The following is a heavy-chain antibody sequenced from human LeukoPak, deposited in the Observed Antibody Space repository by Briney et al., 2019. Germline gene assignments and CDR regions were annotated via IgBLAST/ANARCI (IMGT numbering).Heavy chain of an antibody. CDR1: GGSISGYF. Sequence: PSETLSLTCTVSGGSISGYFWSWIRQPPGKRLEWIGYVHYSGSTNYNPSLNSRVTISVDTSKNQFSLRLRSVTAEDTAVYYYARYGITIVRGGKYYFDSWGQGTLVTVSS. CDR3: ARYGITIVRGGKYYFDS. D-gene: IGHD3-10*01. V-gene: IGHV4-59*08. J-gene: IGHJ4*02. CDR2: VHYSGST.